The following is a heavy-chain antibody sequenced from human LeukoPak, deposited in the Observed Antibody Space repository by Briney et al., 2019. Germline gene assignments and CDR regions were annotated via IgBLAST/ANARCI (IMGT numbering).Heavy chain of an antibody. CDR3: ARHQSYGSGTYYAPFDY. Sequence: PSETLSLTCTVSGGSVSSSSYXXGXXRXXXXXXXXXIGXXYYXGSTEYNLSLKSXXTISVDTSRNQFSLKLSSVTAADTAVYYCARHQSYGSGTYYAPFDYWGQGILVTVSS. D-gene: IGHD3-10*01. V-gene: IGHV4-39*01. CDR1: GGSVSSSSYX. J-gene: IGHJ4*02. CDR2: XYYXGST.